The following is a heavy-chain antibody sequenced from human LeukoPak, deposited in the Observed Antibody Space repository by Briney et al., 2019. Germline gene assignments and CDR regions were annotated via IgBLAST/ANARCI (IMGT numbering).Heavy chain of an antibody. J-gene: IGHJ4*02. CDR1: GGSISSYY. V-gene: IGHV4-59*12. CDR2: IYYGGYT. D-gene: IGHD3-22*01. Sequence: SETLSLTCTVSGGSISSYYWSWIRQPPGKGLEWIGSIYYGGYTYYNPSVKSRVTISVDTSKNQFSLRLTSVTAADTADYFCARVYYYDSSGPLDYWGQGTLVTVSS. CDR3: ARVYYYDSSGPLDY.